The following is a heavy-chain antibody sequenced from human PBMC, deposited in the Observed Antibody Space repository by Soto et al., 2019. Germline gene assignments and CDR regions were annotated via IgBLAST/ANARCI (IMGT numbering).Heavy chain of an antibody. CDR2: ISDDGSNK. D-gene: IGHD6-19*01. CDR3: AKAGITVAGTVGWFDP. CDR1: GFTFNNYG. Sequence: PGGSLRLSCAASGFTFNNYGMHWVRQAPGKGLEWVAVISDDGSNKYYADSLKGRFTISRDNSKNTLYLQMTSLRAEDTAMYYCAKAGITVAGTVGWFDPWGLGTLVTVSS. V-gene: IGHV3-30*18. J-gene: IGHJ5*02.